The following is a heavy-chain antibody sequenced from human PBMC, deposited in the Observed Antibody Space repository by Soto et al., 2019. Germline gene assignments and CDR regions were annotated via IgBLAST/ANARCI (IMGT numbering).Heavy chain of an antibody. D-gene: IGHD3-10*01. J-gene: IGHJ6*03. CDR1: GFTFSSYA. V-gene: IGHV3-23*01. CDR3: AKVGSMLDHYYMDV. CDR2: ISGSGRST. Sequence: GGSLRLSCAASGFTFSSYAMSWVRQAPGKGLEWVSVISGSGRSTYHADSVTGRFTISRDNSKNTLFLQMNSLRAEDTAVYYCAKVGSMLDHYYMDVWGKGTTVTVSS.